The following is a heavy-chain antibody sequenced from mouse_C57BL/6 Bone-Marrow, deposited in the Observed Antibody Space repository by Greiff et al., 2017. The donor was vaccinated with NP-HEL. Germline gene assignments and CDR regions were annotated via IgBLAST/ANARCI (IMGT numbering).Heavy chain of an antibody. CDR3: TRYLLQRPARFAY. V-gene: IGHV1-15*01. CDR2: IDPETGGT. Sequence: VQLQQSGAELVRPGASVTLSCKASGYTFTDYEMHWVKQTPVHGLEWIGAIDPETGGTAYNQKFKGKAILTADKSSSTAYMELRSLTSEDSAVDYCTRYLLQRPARFAYWGQGTLVTVSA. D-gene: IGHD1-1*01. CDR1: GYTFTDYE. J-gene: IGHJ3*01.